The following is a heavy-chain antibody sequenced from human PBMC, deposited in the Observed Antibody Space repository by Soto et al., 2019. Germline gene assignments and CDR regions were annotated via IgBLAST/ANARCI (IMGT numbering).Heavy chain of an antibody. Sequence: QVQLVESGGGVVQPGRSLRLSCAASGFTFSSYGMHWVRQAPGKGLEWVAVISYDGSNKYYADSVKGRFTISRDNSKNTLYLQMNSRRSEDTAVYYCAKVGIYDSSGYYINYYFDYWGQGTLVTVSS. CDR2: ISYDGSNK. CDR3: AKVGIYDSSGYYINYYFDY. CDR1: GFTFSSYG. J-gene: IGHJ4*02. D-gene: IGHD3-22*01. V-gene: IGHV3-30*18.